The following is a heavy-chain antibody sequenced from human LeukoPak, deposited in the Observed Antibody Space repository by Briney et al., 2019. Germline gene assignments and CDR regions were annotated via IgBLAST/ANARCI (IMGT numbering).Heavy chain of an antibody. CDR1: GGTSSSYA. J-gene: IGHJ4*02. D-gene: IGHD2-21*02. CDR2: IIPIFGTA. Sequence: RASVKVSCKASGGTSSSYAISWVRQAPGQGLEWMGGIIPIFGTANYAQKFQGRVTITTDESTSTAYMELSSLRSEDTAVYYCARHLGDQYYFDYWGQGTLVTVSS. CDR3: ARHLGDQYYFDY. V-gene: IGHV1-69*05.